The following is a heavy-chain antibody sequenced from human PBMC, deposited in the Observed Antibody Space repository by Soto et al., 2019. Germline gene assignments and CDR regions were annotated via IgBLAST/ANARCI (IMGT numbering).Heavy chain of an antibody. Sequence: ASVKVSCKASGGTFSSYAISWVRQAPGQGLEWMGGIIPIFGTANYAQKFQGRVTITADESTSTAYMELSSLRSEDTAVYYCARDSLLRGWPDSSGYSHYDYYYGMDVWGQGTTVTVSS. CDR2: IIPIFGTA. CDR3: ARDSLLRGWPDSSGYSHYDYYYGMDV. CDR1: GGTFSSYA. V-gene: IGHV1-69*13. D-gene: IGHD3-22*01. J-gene: IGHJ6*02.